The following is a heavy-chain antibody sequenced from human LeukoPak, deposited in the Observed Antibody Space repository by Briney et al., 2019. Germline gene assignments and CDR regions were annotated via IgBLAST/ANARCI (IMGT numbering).Heavy chain of an antibody. CDR1: GGSISSYY. CDR3: ASSLGATYDVSRDY. Sequence: SETLSLTCTVSGGSISSYYWSWIRQPAGKGLEWIGHIYTSGRTNYNPSLKSRVTMSVDTSKNQFSLKLSSVTAADTAVYYCASSLGATYDVSRDYWGQGTLVTVSS. V-gene: IGHV4-4*07. D-gene: IGHD1-26*01. J-gene: IGHJ4*02. CDR2: IYTSGRT.